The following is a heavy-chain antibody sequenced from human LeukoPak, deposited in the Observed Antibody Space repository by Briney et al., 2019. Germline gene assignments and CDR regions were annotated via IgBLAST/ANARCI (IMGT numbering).Heavy chain of an antibody. J-gene: IGHJ6*03. CDR3: ARGSEGSGSYVMDV. V-gene: IGHV3-48*03. Sequence: GGSLRLSCAASGFTFSSYEMDWVRQAPGKGLEWVSYISSSGNTIYYADSVKGRFTISRDNAKNSLYLQMNSLRAEDTAVYYCARGSEGSGSYVMDVWGKGTTVTVSS. D-gene: IGHD3-10*01. CDR2: ISSSGNTI. CDR1: GFTFSSYE.